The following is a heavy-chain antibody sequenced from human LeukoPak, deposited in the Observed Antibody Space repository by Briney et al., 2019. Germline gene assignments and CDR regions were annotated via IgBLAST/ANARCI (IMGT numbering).Heavy chain of an antibody. V-gene: IGHV3-30*02. J-gene: IGHJ4*02. D-gene: IGHD6-13*01. CDR2: IRYDGNNK. CDR3: ARGGPAAGRFDY. Sequence: PGGSLRLSCAASGFTFSDYSMHWVHQAPGKGLNWVAFIRYDGNNKYYADSVKGRFTISRDNSKNMLYLEMNSLSTEDTAVYYCARGGPAAGRFDYWGQGTLVTVSS. CDR1: GFTFSDYS.